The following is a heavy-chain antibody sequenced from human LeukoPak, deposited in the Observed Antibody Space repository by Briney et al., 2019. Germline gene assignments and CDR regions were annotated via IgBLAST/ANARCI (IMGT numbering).Heavy chain of an antibody. Sequence: GGSLRLSCAASGSTFRSHDMSWVRQTLEKGLEWVSSIAGDGASFYADSVRGRFTISRDKSQNILYLQMNSLRADDTAIYYCAKGPNFGSWRAVDYWGQGRLVTVSS. D-gene: IGHD3-10*01. J-gene: IGHJ4*02. CDR3: AKGPNFGSWRAVDY. CDR2: IAGDGAS. V-gene: IGHV3-23*01. CDR1: GSTFRSHD.